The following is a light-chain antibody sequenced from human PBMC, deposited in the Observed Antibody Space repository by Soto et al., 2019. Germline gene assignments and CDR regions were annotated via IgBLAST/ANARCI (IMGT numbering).Light chain of an antibody. J-gene: IGLJ3*02. CDR3: GSHAGNSNLV. Sequence: QSALTQPPSASGSPGQSVTFSCTGTSTDVGAYNYVSWYQQHPGKAPKLMIYEVTKRPSGVPDRFSGSKSGNTASLTVSGLQTEDEADYYCGSHAGNSNLVFGGGTKLTVL. CDR1: STDVGAYNY. V-gene: IGLV2-8*01. CDR2: EVT.